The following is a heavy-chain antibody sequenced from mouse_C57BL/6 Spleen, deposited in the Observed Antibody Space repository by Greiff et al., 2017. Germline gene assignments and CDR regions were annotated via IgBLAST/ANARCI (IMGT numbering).Heavy chain of an antibody. CDR3: ARRVYYDYADWFAY. V-gene: IGHV1-50*01. Sequence: QVQLQQPGAELVKPGASVTLSCKASGYTFTSYWMQWVKQRPGQGLEWIGEIDPSDSYTNYNQKFKGKATLTVDTSSSTAYMQLSSLTSEDSAVYYGARRVYYDYADWFAYWGQGTLVTVSA. CDR2: IDPSDSYT. CDR1: GYTFTSYW. J-gene: IGHJ3*01. D-gene: IGHD2-4*01.